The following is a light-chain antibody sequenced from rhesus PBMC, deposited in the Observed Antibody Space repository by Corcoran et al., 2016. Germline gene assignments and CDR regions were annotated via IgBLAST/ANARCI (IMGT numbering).Light chain of an antibody. CDR2: KAS. Sequence: DIQMTQSPSSLSASVGDKVTITCHASQGISSWLAWYQQKPGKAPTVLSYKASRLQSGVPSRFSGSGAATDYTLTISSLQSEDFATYYCLQYSSSPFTFGPGTKLDIK. CDR3: LQYSSSPFT. V-gene: IGKV1-22*01. CDR1: QGISSW. J-gene: IGKJ3*01.